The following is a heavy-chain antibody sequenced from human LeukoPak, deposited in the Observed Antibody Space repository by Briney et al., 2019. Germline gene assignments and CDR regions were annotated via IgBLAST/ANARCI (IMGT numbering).Heavy chain of an antibody. CDR3: ARAGYSYGIISYFDS. V-gene: IGHV4-39*01. D-gene: IGHD5-18*01. CDR2: VST. Sequence: PSETLSLTCTVSGGSISSSSHYWGWIRQPPGKGLEWIGVSTYYNPSLKNRVTISRDTSKNQLSLKLSSVTAADTAIYYCARAGYSYGIISYFDSWGQGTLVTVSS. J-gene: IGHJ4*02. CDR1: GGSISSSSHY.